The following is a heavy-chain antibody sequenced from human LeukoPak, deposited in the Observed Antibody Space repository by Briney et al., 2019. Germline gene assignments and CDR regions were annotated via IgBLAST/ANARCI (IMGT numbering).Heavy chain of an antibody. J-gene: IGHJ1*01. CDR3: ARDLDNYSGSGSYHHALPLLQH. V-gene: IGHV3-11*05. Sequence: GGSVTYNSSASGFTDCYYHMIWNRQAPGKGLEWVSYISSSSSYTNYADSVKGRFTISRDNAKNSLYLQMNSLRAEDTAVYYCARDLDNYSGSGSYHHALPLLQHWGQGPLVSVSS. D-gene: IGHD3-10*01. CDR1: GFTDCYYH. CDR2: ISSSSSYT.